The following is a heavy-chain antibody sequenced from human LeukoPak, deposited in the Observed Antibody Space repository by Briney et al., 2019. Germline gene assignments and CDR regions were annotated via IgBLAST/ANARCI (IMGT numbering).Heavy chain of an antibody. CDR1: GFTFSSYS. D-gene: IGHD4-17*01. CDR2: ISSSSSTI. Sequence: GGSLRLSCAASGFTFSSYSMNWVRQAPGKGLEWVSSISSSSSTIYYADSVKGRFTISRDNAKNSLYLQMNSLRAEDTAVYYCARLTKNDYGDYDLYDKYYYYYYYMDVWGKGTTVTVSS. CDR3: ARLTKNDYGDYDLYDKYYYYYYYMDV. V-gene: IGHV3-48*01. J-gene: IGHJ6*03.